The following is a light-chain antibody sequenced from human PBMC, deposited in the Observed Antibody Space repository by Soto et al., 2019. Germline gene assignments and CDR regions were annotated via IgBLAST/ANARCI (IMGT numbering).Light chain of an antibody. J-gene: IGLJ1*01. Sequence: QSVLTQPPSASGTPGQRVTISCSGSSSNIGSNTVNWYQQLPGTAPKLLIYSNNQRPSGVPERFSGSKSGTSASLAISGLQSEDEADYYCAAWDDSLNGYYVFGTGTKVTVL. CDR3: AAWDDSLNGYYV. CDR1: SSNIGSNT. CDR2: SNN. V-gene: IGLV1-44*01.